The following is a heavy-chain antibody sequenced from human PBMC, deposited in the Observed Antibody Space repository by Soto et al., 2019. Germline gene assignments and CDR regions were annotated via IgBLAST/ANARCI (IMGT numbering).Heavy chain of an antibody. Sequence: QVQLVQSGAEVKKPGSSVKVSCKASGGTFSSYDISWVRQAPGQGLEWMGGIIPIFGTANYAQKFQGRVTITADESTSTAYMELSSLRSEDSAVYYCAREPVYSSSWYYFDYWGQGTLVTVSS. CDR3: AREPVYSSSWYYFDY. CDR2: IIPIFGTA. J-gene: IGHJ4*02. V-gene: IGHV1-69*01. CDR1: GGTFSSYD. D-gene: IGHD6-13*01.